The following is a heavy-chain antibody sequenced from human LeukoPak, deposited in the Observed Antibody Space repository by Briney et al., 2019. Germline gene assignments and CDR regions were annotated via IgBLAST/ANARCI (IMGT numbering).Heavy chain of an antibody. CDR3: ARHYYDSSGYYPSYFDY. D-gene: IGHD3-22*01. Sequence: SVKVSCKASGGTFSSYAISWVRQAPGQGLEWMGGIIPIFGTANYAQKFQGRVTITADKSTSTAYMELSSLRSEDTAVYYCARHYYDSSGYYPSYFDYWGQGTLVTVSS. J-gene: IGHJ4*02. CDR1: GGTFSSYA. CDR2: IIPIFGTA. V-gene: IGHV1-69*06.